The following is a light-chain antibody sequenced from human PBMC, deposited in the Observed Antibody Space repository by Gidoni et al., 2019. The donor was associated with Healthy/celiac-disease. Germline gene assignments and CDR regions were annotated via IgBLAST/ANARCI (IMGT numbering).Light chain of an antibody. CDR1: QSVSSSY. Sequence: EIVLTQSPGTLSLSPGERATLSCRASQSVSSSYLAWYQQKPGQAPRLLIYGASSRATGIPDRFSASGSGTDFTLTISRLVPEDFAVYYCQQYGSSPYTFGQGTKLEIK. V-gene: IGKV3-20*01. CDR2: GAS. CDR3: QQYGSSPYT. J-gene: IGKJ2*01.